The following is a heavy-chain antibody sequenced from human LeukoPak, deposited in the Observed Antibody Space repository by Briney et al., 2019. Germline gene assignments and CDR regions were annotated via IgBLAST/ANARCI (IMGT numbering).Heavy chain of an antibody. CDR2: ISSSSSYI. Sequence: PGGSLRLSCAASGFTFSSYSMNWVRQAPGKGLEWVSSISSSSSYIYYADSVKGRFTISRDNVKNSLYLQMNSLRAEDTAVYYCARDREYSYGPPDLGYWGQGTLVTVSS. CDR3: ARDREYSYGPPDLGY. CDR1: GFTFSSYS. J-gene: IGHJ4*02. D-gene: IGHD5-18*01. V-gene: IGHV3-21*01.